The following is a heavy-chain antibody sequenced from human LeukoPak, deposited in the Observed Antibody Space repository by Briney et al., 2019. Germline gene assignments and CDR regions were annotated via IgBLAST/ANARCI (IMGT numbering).Heavy chain of an antibody. D-gene: IGHD3-10*01. CDR2: ISVYNGHT. J-gene: IGHJ4*02. V-gene: IGHV1-18*01. CDR1: GYSSSNYG. Sequence: ASVKVSCKASGYSSSNYGISWVRQAPGQGLEWMAWISVYNGHTNSVENVQGRVTMTADTSTDTAYMELRSLRSDDTAVFYCASSSGGGPLDYWGQGTRVTVSS. CDR3: ASSSGGGPLDY.